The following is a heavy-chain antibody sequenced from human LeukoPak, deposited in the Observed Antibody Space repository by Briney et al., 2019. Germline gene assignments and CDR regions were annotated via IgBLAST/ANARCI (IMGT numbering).Heavy chain of an antibody. CDR2: NYTSGST. Sequence: SETLSLTCTVSGGSISSYYWSWIRQPAGKGVEWIGRNYTSGSTNYNPCLERGVTISVDKSKNQFSLELSSVPAADTAVYYCTSSPRWSRPLDYWGQGTLVTVSS. V-gene: IGHV4-4*07. D-gene: IGHD3-3*01. CDR1: GGSISSYY. CDR3: TSSPRWSRPLDY. J-gene: IGHJ4*02.